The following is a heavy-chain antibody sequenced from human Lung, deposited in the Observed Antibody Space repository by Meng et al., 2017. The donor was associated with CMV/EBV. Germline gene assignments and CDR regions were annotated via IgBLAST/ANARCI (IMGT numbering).Heavy chain of an antibody. J-gene: IGHJ4*02. V-gene: IGHV4-4*02. CDR3: ARADKVRFDY. Sequence: VQLPGSGPGLVKPSVTRPLTCAVFGGSMSSTNWWSWGRQPPGKGLEWIGEIYHSGSTNYNPSLKSRVSISVDKSKNRFSLKLSSVTAADTAVYYCARADKVRFDYWGQGTLVTVSS. CDR2: IYHSGST. CDR1: GGSMSSTNW.